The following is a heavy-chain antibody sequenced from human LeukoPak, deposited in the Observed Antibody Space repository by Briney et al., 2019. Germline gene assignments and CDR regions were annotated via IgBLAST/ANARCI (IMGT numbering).Heavy chain of an antibody. V-gene: IGHV4-59*01. Sequence: SETLSLTCTVSGGSISSYYWSWIRQPPGKGLEWIGYIYYSGSTNYNPSLKSRVTISVDTSKNQFSLKLSSVTAADTAVYYCARVDSSNWYEYRDYFDYWGQGTLVTVSS. CDR3: ARVDSSNWYEYRDYFDY. CDR1: GGSISSYY. CDR2: IYYSGST. D-gene: IGHD6-13*01. J-gene: IGHJ4*02.